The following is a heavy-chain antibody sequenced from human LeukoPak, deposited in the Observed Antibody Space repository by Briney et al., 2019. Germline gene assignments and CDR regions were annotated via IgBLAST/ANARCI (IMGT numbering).Heavy chain of an antibody. Sequence: SLRLSCAASGFTFDDYAMHWVRQAPGKGLEWVSGISWNSGSTGYADSVKGRFTISRDNAKNSLYLQMNSLRAEDTALYYCAKDRDYGALDAFDIWGQGTMVTVSS. CDR1: GFTFDDYA. J-gene: IGHJ3*02. V-gene: IGHV3-9*01. CDR3: AKDRDYGALDAFDI. D-gene: IGHD4-17*01. CDR2: ISWNSGST.